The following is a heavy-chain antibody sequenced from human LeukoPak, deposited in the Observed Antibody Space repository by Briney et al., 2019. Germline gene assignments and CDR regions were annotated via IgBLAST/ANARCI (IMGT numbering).Heavy chain of an antibody. CDR2: ISSSGTAT. CDR1: GFTFSSYA. J-gene: IGHJ6*03. Sequence: GGSLRLSCAASGFTFSSYAMSWVRQAPGKGLEWVSTISSSGTATYYADSVKGRFTISRDNSKNTLYLQMNSLRAEDTAVYYCARWSFDSLPARGYMDVWGKGTTVTISS. D-gene: IGHD2-2*01. CDR3: ARWSFDSLPARGYMDV. V-gene: IGHV3-23*01.